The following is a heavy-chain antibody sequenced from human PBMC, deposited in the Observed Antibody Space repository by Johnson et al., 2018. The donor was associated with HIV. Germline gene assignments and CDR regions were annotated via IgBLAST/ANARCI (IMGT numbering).Heavy chain of an antibody. V-gene: IGHV3-53*05. D-gene: IGHD6-13*01. J-gene: IGHJ3*02. CDR2: SYSGANT. Sequence: VQLVEPGGGLIQPGGSLILSCAASGFTISSNYLSCVRQAPGKSLDRASISYSGANTYYADSVKCRFTLSRDNSKNTLYLQMNSLRAEGTAVYYCARVGQLARTHAFDIWGQGTMVTVSS. CDR1: GFTISSNY. CDR3: ARVGQLARTHAFDI.